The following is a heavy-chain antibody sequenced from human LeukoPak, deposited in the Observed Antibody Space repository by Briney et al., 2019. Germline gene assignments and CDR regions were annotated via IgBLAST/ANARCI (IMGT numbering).Heavy chain of an antibody. V-gene: IGHV1-8*03. CDR1: GYTFTSYD. CDR3: ARVTNEYNWNHNRYFDL. J-gene: IGHJ2*01. Sequence: GASVKVSCKASGYTFTSYDINWVRQATGQGLEWMGWMNPNSGNTGYAQKFQGRVTITRNTSISTAYMELSSLRSEDTAVYYCARVTNEYNWNHNRYFDLWGRGTLVTVSS. CDR2: MNPNSGNT. D-gene: IGHD1-20*01.